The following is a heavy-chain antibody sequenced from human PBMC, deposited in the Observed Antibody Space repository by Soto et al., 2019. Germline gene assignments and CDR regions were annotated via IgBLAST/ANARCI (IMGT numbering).Heavy chain of an antibody. J-gene: IGHJ6*02. D-gene: IGHD2-15*01. V-gene: IGHV1-3*01. CDR3: ARIYCSGGSCYDYYYGMDV. Sequence: ASVKVSCKASGYTFTSYAMHWVRQSHGQRLEWMGWINAGNGNTKYSQKFQGRVTITRDTSASTAYMELSSLRSEDTAVYYCARIYCSGGSCYDYYYGMDVWGQGTTVTVSS. CDR1: GYTFTSYA. CDR2: INAGNGNT.